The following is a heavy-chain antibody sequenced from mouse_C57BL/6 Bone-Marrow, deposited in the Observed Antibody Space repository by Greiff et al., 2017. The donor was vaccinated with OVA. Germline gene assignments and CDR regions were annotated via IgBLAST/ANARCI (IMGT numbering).Heavy chain of an antibody. CDR2: IDPSDSET. CDR3: ARKYWAVFDY. Sequence: QVQLKQPGAELVRPGSSVKLSCKASGYTFTSYWMHWVKQRPIQGLEWIGNIDPSDSETHYNQKFKDKATLTVDKSSSTAYMQLSSLTSEDSAVYYCARKYWAVFDYWGQGTTLTVSS. D-gene: IGHD4-1*01. CDR1: GYTFTSYW. J-gene: IGHJ2*01. V-gene: IGHV1-52*01.